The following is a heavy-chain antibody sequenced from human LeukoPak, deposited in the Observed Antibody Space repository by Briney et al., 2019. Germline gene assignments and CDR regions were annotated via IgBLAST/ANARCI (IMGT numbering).Heavy chain of an antibody. CDR3: ARVAVRGVISWFDP. D-gene: IGHD3-10*01. CDR2: IYYSGST. CDR1: GGSISSYY. V-gene: IGHV4-59*01. J-gene: IGHJ5*02. Sequence: SETLSLTCTVSGGSISSYYWSWIRQPPGKGLEWIGYIYYSGSTNYNPSLKSRVTISVDTSKNQFSLKLSSVTAADTAVYYCARVAVRGVISWFDPWGQGTLVTVSS.